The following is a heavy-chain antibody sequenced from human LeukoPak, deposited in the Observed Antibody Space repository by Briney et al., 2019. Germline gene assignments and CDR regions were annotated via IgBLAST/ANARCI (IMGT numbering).Heavy chain of an antibody. CDR3: ARARRYSSGWYQRGYYFDY. D-gene: IGHD6-19*01. CDR1: GGSISSYY. J-gene: IGHJ4*02. Sequence: SETLSLTCTVSGGSISSYYWSWIRQPAGKGLEWIGRIYTSGSTNYNPSLKSRVTMSVDTSKNQFSLKLSSVTAADTAVYYCARARRYSSGWYQRGYYFDYWGQGTLLTVSS. CDR2: IYTSGST. V-gene: IGHV4-4*07.